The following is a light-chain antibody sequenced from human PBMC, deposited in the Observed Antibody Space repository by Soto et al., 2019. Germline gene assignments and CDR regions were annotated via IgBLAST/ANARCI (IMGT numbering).Light chain of an antibody. CDR1: SSDVGSYNL. CDR2: EGS. V-gene: IGLV2-23*01. Sequence: QSVLTQPASVSGSPGQSITISCTGTSSDVGSYNLVSWYQQHPGKAPKLMIYEGSKRPSGVSNRFSGSKSGNTASLTISGPQAEDEADYYCCSYAGSSTVVFGGGTTLTVL. J-gene: IGLJ2*01. CDR3: CSYAGSSTVV.